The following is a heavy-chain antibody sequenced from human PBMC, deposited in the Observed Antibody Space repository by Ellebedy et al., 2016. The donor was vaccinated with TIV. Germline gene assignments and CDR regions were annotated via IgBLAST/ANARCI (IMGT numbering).Heavy chain of an antibody. CDR2: SYSGGST. J-gene: IGHJ4*02. CDR3: AGGISVAGTSLGF. D-gene: IGHD6-19*01. CDR1: GFTVSSNY. V-gene: IGHV3-66*01. Sequence: GGSLRLSCAASGFTVSSNYMSWVRQAPGKGLEWVSVSYSGGSTYYADAVKGRFTISRDNSKNTLYLQMNSLRAEDTAVYYCAGGISVAGTSLGFWGQGTLVTVSS.